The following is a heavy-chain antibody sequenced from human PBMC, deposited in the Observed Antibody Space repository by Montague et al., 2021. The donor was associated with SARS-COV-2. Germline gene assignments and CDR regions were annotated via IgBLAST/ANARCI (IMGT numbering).Heavy chain of an antibody. CDR2: IYYSGST. CDR3: ARQVTGRYIDWILHGMDV. CDR1: GGSISSSSYY. V-gene: IGHV4-39*01. D-gene: IGHD3-9*01. J-gene: IGHJ6*02. Sequence: SETLSLTCTVSGGSISSSSYYWGWIRQPPGKGLEWIGSIYYSGSTYYNPSLKSRVTISVDTSKNQFSLKLSSVTAADTAVYYCARQVTGRYIDWILHGMDVWGQGTTVTVSS.